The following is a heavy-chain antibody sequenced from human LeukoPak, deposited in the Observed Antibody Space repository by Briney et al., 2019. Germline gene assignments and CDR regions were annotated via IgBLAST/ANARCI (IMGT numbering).Heavy chain of an antibody. CDR1: GGSISSGSYY. V-gene: IGHV4-61*09. CDR3: ARVRYSYGPLNAFDI. CDR2: IYYSGST. J-gene: IGHJ3*02. Sequence: SQTLSLTCTVSGGSISSGSYYWSWIRQPAGKGLEWIGYIYYSGSTNYNPSLKSRVTISIHTSKNQFSLKLSSVTAADTAVYYCARVRYSYGPLNAFDIWGQGTMVTVSS. D-gene: IGHD5-18*01.